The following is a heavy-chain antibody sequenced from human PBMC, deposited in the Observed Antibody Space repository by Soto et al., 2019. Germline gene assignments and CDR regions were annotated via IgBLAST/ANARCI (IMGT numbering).Heavy chain of an antibody. D-gene: IGHD1-7*01. Sequence: SETLSLTCTVSGGTISSRIYYWGWIRQPPGKGLEWIGSIYYSGSTYYNPSLKSRVTISVDTSKNQFALKLTSVTAAVTAVYYCWAIGITGTTGDYWGQGTLVTVSS. V-gene: IGHV4-39*01. CDR3: WAIGITGTTGDY. CDR2: IYYSGST. J-gene: IGHJ4*02. CDR1: GGTISSRIYY.